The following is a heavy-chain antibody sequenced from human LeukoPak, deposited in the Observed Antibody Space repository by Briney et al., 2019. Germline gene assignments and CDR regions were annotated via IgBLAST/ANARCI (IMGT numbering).Heavy chain of an antibody. CDR2: INPNSGGT. Sequence: GASVKVSCKASGYTFTCYYMHWVRQAPGQGLEWMGWINPNSGGTSYAQKFQGRVTMTRDTSISTAYMELSRLRSDDTAGYYCARDPNHYYILTGNYIAFDIWGQGTMVTVSS. J-gene: IGHJ3*02. CDR1: GYTFTCYY. CDR3: ARDPNHYYILTGNYIAFDI. V-gene: IGHV1-2*02. D-gene: IGHD3-9*01.